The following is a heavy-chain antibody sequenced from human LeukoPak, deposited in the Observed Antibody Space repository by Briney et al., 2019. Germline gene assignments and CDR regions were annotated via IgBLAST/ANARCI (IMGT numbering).Heavy chain of an antibody. CDR3: AKGYFGSGSYYNPYFDY. J-gene: IGHJ4*02. D-gene: IGHD3-10*01. V-gene: IGHV3-23*01. CDR2: ITNGGTA. Sequence: VGSLRLSCVASGFTFKSYAMNWVRQAPGKGLEWVSGITNGGTAHYGDSVKGRFTISRDNSKSSLYLQMNTMSAEDTAVYYCAKGYFGSGSYYNPYFDYWGQGTLVTVSS. CDR1: GFTFKSYA.